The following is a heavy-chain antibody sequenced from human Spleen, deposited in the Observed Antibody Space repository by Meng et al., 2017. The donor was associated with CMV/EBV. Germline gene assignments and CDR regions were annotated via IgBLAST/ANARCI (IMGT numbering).Heavy chain of an antibody. CDR1: GFSFSSYA. CDR3: AGGMTELVITNCFDY. CDR2: IANDESNN. D-gene: IGHD3-9*01. J-gene: IGHJ4*02. Sequence: SGFSFSSYARQWGRQAQGKGMGLVAIIANDESNNNNANSAKRRFTITRENYKNTLYLQKNSLRAEDTAVYYCAGGMTELVITNCFDYWGQGTLVTVSS. V-gene: IGHV3-30-3*01.